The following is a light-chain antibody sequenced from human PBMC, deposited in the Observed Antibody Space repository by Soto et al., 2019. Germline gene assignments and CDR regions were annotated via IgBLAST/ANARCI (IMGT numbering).Light chain of an antibody. CDR2: GAS. CDR1: QSVSSSY. Sequence: EIVLTQSPGTLSLSPGERATLSCRASQSVSSSYLAWYQQKPGQAPRLLIYGASSRATGIPDRFSGSASGTAFTITISRLEPEDFAVYYCQQYGSSLWTFGKGTKVEIK. CDR3: QQYGSSLWT. J-gene: IGKJ1*01. V-gene: IGKV3-20*01.